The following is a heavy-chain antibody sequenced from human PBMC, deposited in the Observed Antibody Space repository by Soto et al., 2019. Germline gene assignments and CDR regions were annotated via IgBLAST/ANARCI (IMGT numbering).Heavy chain of an antibody. CDR2: ISGSGGST. J-gene: IGHJ6*02. CDR1: GFTFSSYA. D-gene: IGHD2-2*01. V-gene: IGHV3-23*01. Sequence: PGGSLRLSCAASGFTFSSYAMSWVRQAPGKGLEWVSAISGSGGSTYFADSVEGRFTISRDNSKNTLYLQMNSLRAEDSAVYYCAKFRRVCGRTSCYYYYYGMDVWGQGTTVTVSS. CDR3: AKFRRVCGRTSCYYYYYGMDV.